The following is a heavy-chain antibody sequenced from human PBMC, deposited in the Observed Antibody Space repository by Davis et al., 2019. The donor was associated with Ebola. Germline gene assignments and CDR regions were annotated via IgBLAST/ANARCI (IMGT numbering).Heavy chain of an antibody. D-gene: IGHD6-19*01. CDR1: GYTFTTYA. CDR3: ARATFGYNSGWYADY. CDR2: VHGGNGNT. J-gene: IGHJ4*02. Sequence: ASAQVSCNASGYTFTTYAMHWVRHAPGQRLVWMGGVHGGNGNTKYSQRFQGRVTITTDTSASTAYLDLSSLRTDDTAVFYCARATFGYNSGWYADYWGQGTLVTVSS. V-gene: IGHV1-3*01.